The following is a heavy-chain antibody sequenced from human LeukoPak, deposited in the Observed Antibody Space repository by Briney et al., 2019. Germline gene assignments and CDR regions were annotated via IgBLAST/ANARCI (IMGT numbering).Heavy chain of an antibody. Sequence: SVKVSCKASGYTFTGYYMHWVRQAPGQGLEWMGWINPNSGGTNYAQKFQGRVTMTRDTSISTAYMELSRLRSDDTAVYYCAREPLALRSIAARPGYWFDPWAREPWSPSPQ. CDR1: GYTFTGYY. D-gene: IGHD6-6*01. V-gene: IGHV1-2*02. J-gene: IGHJ5*02. CDR3: AREPLALRSIAARPGYWFDP. CDR2: INPNSGGT.